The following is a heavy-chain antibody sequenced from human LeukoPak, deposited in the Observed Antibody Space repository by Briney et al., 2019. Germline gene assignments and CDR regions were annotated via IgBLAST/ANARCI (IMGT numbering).Heavy chain of an antibody. CDR1: GFTFDDYT. Sequence: GGSLRLFCAASGFTFDDYTMHWVRQAPGKGLEWVSLISWDGGSTYYADSVKGRFTISRDNSKNSLYLQMNSLRTEDTALYYCAKDQSAYSSSWYPPYFDYWGQGTLVTVSS. D-gene: IGHD6-13*01. CDR2: ISWDGGST. CDR3: AKDQSAYSSSWYPPYFDY. V-gene: IGHV3-43*01. J-gene: IGHJ4*02.